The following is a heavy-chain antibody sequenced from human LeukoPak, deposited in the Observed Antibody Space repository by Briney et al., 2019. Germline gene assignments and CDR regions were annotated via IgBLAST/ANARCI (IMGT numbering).Heavy chain of an antibody. CDR1: GFTFSSYS. CDR2: ISSSSSYI. J-gene: IGHJ4*02. CDR3: AREARGANVLRFLEWLHESYYFDY. D-gene: IGHD3-3*01. Sequence: GGSLRLSRAASGFTFSSYSMNWVRQAPGKGLEWVSSISSSSSYIYYADSVKGRFTISRDNAKNSLYLQMNSLRAEDTAVYYCAREARGANVLRFLEWLHESYYFDYWGQGTLVTVSS. V-gene: IGHV3-21*01.